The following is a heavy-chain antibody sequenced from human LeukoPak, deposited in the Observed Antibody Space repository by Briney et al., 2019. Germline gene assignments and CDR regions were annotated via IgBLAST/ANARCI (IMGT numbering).Heavy chain of an antibody. J-gene: IGHJ6*02. Sequence: ASVKVSCKASGYTFTSYGISWVRQAPGQGLEWMGWISAYNGNTNYAQELQGRVTMTTDTSTSTAYMELRSLRSDDTAVYYCARDNIVVVPAAIPYYYYGMDVWGQGTTVTVSS. CDR3: ARDNIVVVPAAIPYYYYGMDV. V-gene: IGHV1-18*01. CDR1: GYTFTSYG. CDR2: ISAYNGNT. D-gene: IGHD2-2*01.